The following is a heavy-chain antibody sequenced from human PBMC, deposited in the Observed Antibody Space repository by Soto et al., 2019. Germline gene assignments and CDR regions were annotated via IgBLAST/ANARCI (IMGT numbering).Heavy chain of an antibody. CDR3: ARGITTFGVVIGLHY. Sequence: SVKVSCKASGGTFSSYAISWVRQAPGQGLEWMGGIIPIFGTANYAQKLQGRVTITADESTSTAYMELSSLRSEDTAVYYCARGITTFGVVIGLHYWGQGTLVTVSS. V-gene: IGHV1-69*13. CDR2: IIPIFGTA. CDR1: GGTFSSYA. J-gene: IGHJ4*02. D-gene: IGHD3-3*01.